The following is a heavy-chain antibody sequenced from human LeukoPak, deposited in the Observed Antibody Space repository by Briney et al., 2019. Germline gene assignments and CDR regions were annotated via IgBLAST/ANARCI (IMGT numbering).Heavy chain of an antibody. CDR2: IYTSGST. D-gene: IGHD3-3*01. CDR3: ARSESDFWSGGGGY. CDR1: GGSISSGSYY. J-gene: IGHJ4*02. Sequence: SETLSLTCTVSGGSISSGSYYWSWIRQPAGKGLEWIGRIYTSGSTNYNPSLKSRVTISVDTSKNQFSLKLSSVTAADTAVYYCARSESDFWSGGGGYWGQGTLVTVSS. V-gene: IGHV4-61*02.